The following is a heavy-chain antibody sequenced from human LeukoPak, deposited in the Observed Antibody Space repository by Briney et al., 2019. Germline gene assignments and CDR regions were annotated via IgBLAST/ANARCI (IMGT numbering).Heavy chain of an antibody. CDR3: ARIKMATIDY. J-gene: IGHJ4*02. Sequence: ASVKVSCKASGGTFSSYAVSWVRQAPGQGLEWMGGIIPIFGTANYAQKFQGRVTITADESTGTAYMELSSLRSEDTAVCYCARIKMATIDYWGQGTLVTVSS. CDR2: IIPIFGTA. CDR1: GGTFSSYA. D-gene: IGHD5-24*01. V-gene: IGHV1-69*13.